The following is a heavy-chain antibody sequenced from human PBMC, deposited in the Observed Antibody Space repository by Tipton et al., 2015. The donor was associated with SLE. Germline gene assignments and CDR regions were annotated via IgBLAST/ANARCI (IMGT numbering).Heavy chain of an antibody. CDR2: IYYSGST. J-gene: IGHJ5*02. Sequence: TLSLTCTVSGGSISSSSYYWGWIRQPPGKGLEWIGSIYYSGSTYYNPPLKSRVTISVDTSKNQFSLKVISVTAADTAVYYCARRRCSGGSCPSWFDPWGQGTLVTVSS. CDR1: GGSISSSSYY. D-gene: IGHD2-15*01. V-gene: IGHV4-39*07. CDR3: ARRRCSGGSCPSWFDP.